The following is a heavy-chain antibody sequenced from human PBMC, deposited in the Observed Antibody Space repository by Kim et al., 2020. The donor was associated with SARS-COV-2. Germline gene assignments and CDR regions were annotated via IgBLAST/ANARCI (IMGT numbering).Heavy chain of an antibody. V-gene: IGHV4-59*01. CDR2: IYYSGST. D-gene: IGHD3-3*01. Sequence: SETLSLTCTVSGSSISSYYWSWIRQPPGKGLEWIGYIYYSGSTNYNPSLKSRVTISVDTSKNQFSLKLSSVTAADTAVYYCARAPRGIFGVVTYFDYWC. CDR3: ARAPRGIFGVVTYFDY. CDR1: GSSISSYY. J-gene: IGHJ4*01.